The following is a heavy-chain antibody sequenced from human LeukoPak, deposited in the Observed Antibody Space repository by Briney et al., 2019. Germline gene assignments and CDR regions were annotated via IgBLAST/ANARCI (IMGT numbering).Heavy chain of an antibody. Sequence: GGSLRLSCAASGFTFSSYSIYWVRQAPGKGLEWVSSISSSSRYINYADSVKGRFTISRDNAKNSLFLQMNGLRAEDTAVYYCASPPSVDSSSPYYFEYWGQGTLVTVSS. CDR2: ISSSSRYI. V-gene: IGHV3-21*01. J-gene: IGHJ4*02. CDR1: GFTFSSYS. CDR3: ASPPSVDSSSPYYFEY. D-gene: IGHD6-6*01.